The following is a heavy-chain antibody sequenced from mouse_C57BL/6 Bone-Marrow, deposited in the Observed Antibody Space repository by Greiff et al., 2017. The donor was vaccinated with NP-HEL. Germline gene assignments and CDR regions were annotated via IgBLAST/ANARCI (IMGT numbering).Heavy chain of an antibody. CDR2: ISDGGSYT. V-gene: IGHV5-4*03. CDR1: GFTFSSYA. Sequence: EVKLMESGGGLVKPGGSLKLSCAASGFTFSSYAMSWVRQTPEKRLEWVATISDGGSYTYYPDNVQGRFTISRDNAKNNLYLQMSHLKSEDTAMYYCARSDGYSAYWGQGTLVTVSA. D-gene: IGHD2-3*01. J-gene: IGHJ3*01. CDR3: ARSDGYSAY.